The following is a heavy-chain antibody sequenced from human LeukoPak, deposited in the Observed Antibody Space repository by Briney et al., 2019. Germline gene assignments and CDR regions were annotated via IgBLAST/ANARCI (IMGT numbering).Heavy chain of an antibody. J-gene: IGHJ5*02. CDR2: IYPGDSRI. V-gene: IGHV5-51*01. CDR1: GYSFTSYW. CDR3: ACRDLTSTWSFP. Sequence: GESLKISCQGFGYSFTSYWIGWVRQMPGKGMEWMGVIYPGDSRIRYNLSFQGQVTISVDKSISTAYLQWVSLRASESAMYYCACRDLTSTWSFPWGQGTLVTVSS. D-gene: IGHD6-13*01.